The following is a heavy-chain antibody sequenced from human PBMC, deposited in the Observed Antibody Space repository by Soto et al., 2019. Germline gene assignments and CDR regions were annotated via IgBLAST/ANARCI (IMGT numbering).Heavy chain of an antibody. V-gene: IGHV3-23*01. D-gene: IGHD6-19*01. Sequence: GGSLRLSCAASGFTFSRYAMNWVRQATGKGLEWVSSISYSDHSTYYADSVKGRFTISRDNSKDTLYLQMNNLRAEDTAVYYCARRGGSNGWGDFDSWGQGTLVTVSS. J-gene: IGHJ4*02. CDR1: GFTFSRYA. CDR2: ISYSDHST. CDR3: ARRGGSNGWGDFDS.